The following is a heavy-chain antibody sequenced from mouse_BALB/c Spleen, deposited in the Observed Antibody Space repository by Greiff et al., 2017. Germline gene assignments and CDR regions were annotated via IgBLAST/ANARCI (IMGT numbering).Heavy chain of an antibody. CDR3: ARAAYGSSDGFAY. D-gene: IGHD1-1*01. CDR1: GFSLTSYG. Sequence: QVQLKESGPGLVAPSQSLSITCTVSGFSLTSYGVHWVRQPPGKGLEWLGVIWAGGSTNYNSALMSSLSISNDNSKSQVFYKMNSLQTDDTAMYYCARAAYGSSDGFAYWGQGTLVTVSA. J-gene: IGHJ3*01. CDR2: IWAGGST. V-gene: IGHV2-9*02.